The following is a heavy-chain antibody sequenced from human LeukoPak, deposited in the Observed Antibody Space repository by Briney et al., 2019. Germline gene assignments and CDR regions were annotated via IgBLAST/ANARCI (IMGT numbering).Heavy chain of an antibody. J-gene: IGHJ4*02. CDR1: GYTFTSYG. CDR2: ISAYNGNT. D-gene: IGHD3-22*01. CDR3: AGDLATYYYDSSGYYFDY. Sequence: ASVTVSFMASGYTFTSYGISWVRQAPGQGLEWMGWISAYNGNTNYAQKLQGRVTMTTDTSTSTAYMELRSLRSDDTAVYYCAGDLATYYYDSSGYYFDYWGQGTLATVSS. V-gene: IGHV1-18*01.